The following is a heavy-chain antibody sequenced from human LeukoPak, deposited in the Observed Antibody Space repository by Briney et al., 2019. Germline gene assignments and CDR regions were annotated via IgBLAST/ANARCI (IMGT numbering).Heavy chain of an antibody. D-gene: IGHD3-22*01. CDR1: GYSFTNYW. V-gene: IGHV5-51*01. CDR2: IYPGDSNI. Sequence: GESLKISCKGSGYSFTNYWIGWVRQMPGKGLEWMGIIYPGDSNIRYSPSFQGQVTISADKSISTAYLQWSSLKASDTAMYYCARGLAAYTYYYDSSGYYSAFDIWGQGTMVTVSS. J-gene: IGHJ3*02. CDR3: ARGLAAYTYYYDSSGYYSAFDI.